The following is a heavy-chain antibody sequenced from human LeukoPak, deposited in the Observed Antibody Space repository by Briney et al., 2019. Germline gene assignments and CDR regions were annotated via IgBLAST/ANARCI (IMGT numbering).Heavy chain of an antibody. V-gene: IGHV3-23*01. J-gene: IGHJ4*02. Sequence: GGSLRLSCAASGLTFSSYGMSWVRQAPGKGLEWVSGISGTGGRTFYADSVKGRSTISRDNYKNTLYLQMNSLRPEDTAVYYCAKDGWSGSFDYWGQGARVTVSS. D-gene: IGHD3-3*01. CDR2: ISGTGGRT. CDR3: AKDGWSGSFDY. CDR1: GLTFSSYG.